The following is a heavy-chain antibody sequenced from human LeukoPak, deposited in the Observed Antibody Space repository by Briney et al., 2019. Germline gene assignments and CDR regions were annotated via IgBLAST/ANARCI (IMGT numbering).Heavy chain of an antibody. CDR1: GYTFASYD. J-gene: IGHJ6*03. D-gene: IGHD3-9*01. V-gene: IGHV1-8*02. Sequence: ASVKVSCKASGYTFASYDINWVRQATGQGLEWMGWMNPNSGNTGYAQKFQGRVTMTRDTSISTAYMELSRLTSEDTAVYYCARGFVNLPGYWGVWGKGTTVTVSS. CDR2: MNPNSGNT. CDR3: ARGFVNLPGYWGV.